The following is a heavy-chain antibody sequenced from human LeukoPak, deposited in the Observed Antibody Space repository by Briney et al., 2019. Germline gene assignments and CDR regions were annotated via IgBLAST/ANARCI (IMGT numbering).Heavy chain of an antibody. J-gene: IGHJ4*02. V-gene: IGHV3-43*01. CDR2: ISWDGGST. Sequence: PGGSLRLSCAASGFTFDDYTMHWVRQAPGKGLEWVSLISWDGGSTYYADSVKGRFTISRDNSKNSLYLQMNSLRAEDTALYYCAKSSDYGDYVVIGFDYWGQGTLVTVSS. D-gene: IGHD4-17*01. CDR1: GFTFDDYT. CDR3: AKSSDYGDYVVIGFDY.